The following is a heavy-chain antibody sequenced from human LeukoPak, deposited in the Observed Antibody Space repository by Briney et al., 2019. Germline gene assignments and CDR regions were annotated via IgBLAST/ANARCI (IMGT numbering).Heavy chain of an antibody. D-gene: IGHD3-22*01. Sequence: GGSLRLSCAASGFTFSSYGMHWVRQAPGKGLEWVVVISYDGSNKYYADSMKGRFTISRDNSKNTLYLQMNSLRAEDTAVYYCAKDHLSRKGYYYDSSGYVGIDYWGQGTLVTVSS. J-gene: IGHJ4*02. CDR2: ISYDGSNK. CDR1: GFTFSSYG. V-gene: IGHV3-30*18. CDR3: AKDHLSRKGYYYDSSGYVGIDY.